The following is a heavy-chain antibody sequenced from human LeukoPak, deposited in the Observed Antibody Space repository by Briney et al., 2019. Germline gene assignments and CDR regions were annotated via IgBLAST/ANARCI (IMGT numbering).Heavy chain of an antibody. CDR2: ISGSGGST. J-gene: IGHJ6*02. V-gene: IGHV3-23*01. CDR1: GFTFSSYA. CDR3: ARDRVGPTAGRYYYGMDV. Sequence: GGSLRLSCTASGFTFSSYAMSWVRQAPGKGLEWVSAISGSGGSTYYADSVKGRFTISRDNSKNTLYLQMNSLRDEDTAVYYCARDRVGPTAGRYYYGMDVWGQGTTVTVSS. D-gene: IGHD1-26*01.